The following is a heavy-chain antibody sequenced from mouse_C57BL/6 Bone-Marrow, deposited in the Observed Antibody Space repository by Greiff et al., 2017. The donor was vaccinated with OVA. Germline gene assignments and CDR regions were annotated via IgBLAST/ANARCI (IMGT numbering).Heavy chain of an antibody. CDR2: IWTGGGS. Sequence: VKLVESGPGLVAPSPCLSISCTVSGFSLTSYAISWVRQPPGKGLEWIGVIWTGGGSNYNSALKTRLSISKDNSKSQVYLKMSSVQTDSTARYDGASEGGYGSSLYYTMDFWGRGTSVTVSA. CDR1: GFSLTSYA. V-gene: IGHV2-9-1*01. D-gene: IGHD1-1*01. J-gene: IGHJ4*01. CDR3: ASEGGYGSSLYYTMDF.